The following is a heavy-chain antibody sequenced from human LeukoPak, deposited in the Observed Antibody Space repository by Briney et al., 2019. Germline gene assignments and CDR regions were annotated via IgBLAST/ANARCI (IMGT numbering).Heavy chain of an antibody. CDR2: NYYSGST. CDR3: ARAYYYDGSGYYSRGYYYYYYMDV. V-gene: IGHV4-59*01. Sequence: PSETLSLTCTVSGGSISSYYWSWIRQPPGKGLEWIGYNYYSGSTNYNPSLKSRVTISVDTSKNQFSLKLSSVTAADTAVYYCARAYYYDGSGYYSRGYYYYYYMDVWGKGTTVTVSS. J-gene: IGHJ6*03. CDR1: GGSISSYY. D-gene: IGHD3-22*01.